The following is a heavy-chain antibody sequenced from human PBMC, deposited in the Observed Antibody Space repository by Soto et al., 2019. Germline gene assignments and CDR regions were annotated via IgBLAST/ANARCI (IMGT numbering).Heavy chain of an antibody. J-gene: IGHJ6*02. Sequence: ASVKVSCKASGYNFTSYYMHWVRQAPGQGLEWMGIIDPSGGSTSYAQKFQGRVSMTRDTSTSTAYMDLSSLRSEDTAVYYCAETYYYDSSGYRPYYYYGMDVWGQGTTVTVSS. CDR2: IDPSGGST. V-gene: IGHV1-46*01. D-gene: IGHD3-22*01. CDR3: AETYYYDSSGYRPYYYYGMDV. CDR1: GYNFTSYY.